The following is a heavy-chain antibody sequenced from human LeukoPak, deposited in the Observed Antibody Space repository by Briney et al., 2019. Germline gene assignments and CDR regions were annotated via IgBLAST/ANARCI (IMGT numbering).Heavy chain of an antibody. CDR3: AKGLWDV. J-gene: IGHJ6*02. CDR2: ISYDGSNK. V-gene: IGHV3-30*18. Sequence: GGSLRLSCAASGFTLSSYAMSWVRQAPGKGLEWVAVISYDGSNKYYADSVKGRFTISRDNSKNTLYLQMNSLRAEDTAVYYCAKGLWDVWGQGTTVTVSS. CDR1: GFTLSSYA.